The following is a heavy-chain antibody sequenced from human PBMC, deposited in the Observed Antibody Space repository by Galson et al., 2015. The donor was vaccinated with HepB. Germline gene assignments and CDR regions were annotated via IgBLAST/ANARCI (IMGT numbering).Heavy chain of an antibody. CDR1: GFTFRSST. Sequence: SLRLSCAASGFTFRSSTMHWVRQAPGKGLVWVAVISYDGSNKYYADSEKSRITISRDNSENTLYLQMNSLRAEDTAVYYCARDLGSNVPFDYWGQGTLVTVSS. J-gene: IGHJ4*02. CDR3: ARDLGSNVPFDY. D-gene: IGHD1-26*01. CDR2: ISYDGSNK. V-gene: IGHV3-30-3*01.